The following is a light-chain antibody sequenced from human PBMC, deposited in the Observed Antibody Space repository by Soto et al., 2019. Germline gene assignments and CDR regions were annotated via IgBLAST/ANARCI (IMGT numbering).Light chain of an antibody. CDR2: KTS. CDR3: QQYNRYSRD. J-gene: IGKJ5*01. CDR1: QSISSW. V-gene: IGKV1-5*03. Sequence: DIQMTQSPSTLSASVGDRVTITCRASQSISSWLAWYQQKPGKAPKLLIYKTSTLQSGIPSRFSGSGSGTEFTLTISSLQPEDFATYYCQQYNRYSRDFGQGTRLEIK.